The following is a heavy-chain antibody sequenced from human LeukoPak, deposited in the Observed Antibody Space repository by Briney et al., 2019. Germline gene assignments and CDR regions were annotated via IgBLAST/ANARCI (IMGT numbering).Heavy chain of an antibody. Sequence: PGGSLRLSCAASGFTFSSYEFHWVRQAPGKGLEWVSYINGSGRTILYADSVKGRFTLSRDNAKNSLYLQMNSLRAEDTAVYYCARGLGLWGQGTLVTVSS. D-gene: IGHD4-11*01. CDR1: GFTFSSYE. CDR3: ARGLGL. J-gene: IGHJ4*02. V-gene: IGHV3-48*03. CDR2: INGSGRTI.